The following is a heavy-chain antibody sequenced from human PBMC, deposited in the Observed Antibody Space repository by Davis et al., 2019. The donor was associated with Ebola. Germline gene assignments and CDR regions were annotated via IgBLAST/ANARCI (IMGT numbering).Heavy chain of an antibody. J-gene: IGHJ4*02. V-gene: IGHV4-39*07. CDR3: ARPIAVAGTGDY. D-gene: IGHD6-19*01. CDR1: GGSISSSGYY. Sequence: MPSETLSLTCTVSGGSISSSGYYWSWIRQPPGKGLEWIGEINHSGSTNYNPSLKSRVTISVDTSKNQFSLKLSSVTAADTAVYYCARPIAVAGTGDYWGQGTLVTVSS. CDR2: INHSGST.